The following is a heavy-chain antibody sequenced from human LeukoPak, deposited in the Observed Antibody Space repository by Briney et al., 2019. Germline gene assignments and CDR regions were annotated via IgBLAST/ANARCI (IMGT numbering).Heavy chain of an antibody. CDR3: ARGGYSFDY. CDR1: GFTLSGYW. V-gene: IGHV3-7*01. CDR2: LHADGIER. J-gene: IGHJ4*02. Sequence: PGGSLRLSCAASGFTLSGYWMSWVRQAPGKGLEWVARLHADGIERYFVDSVKGRFTISRDNAKNSLYLQRYSLRLDDTAVYYCARGGYSFDYLGQGTLVTVSS. D-gene: IGHD5-12*01.